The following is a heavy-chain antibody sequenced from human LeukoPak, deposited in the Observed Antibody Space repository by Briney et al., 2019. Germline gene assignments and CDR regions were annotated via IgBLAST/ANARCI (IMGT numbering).Heavy chain of an antibody. V-gene: IGHV4-38-2*02. CDR1: GYSISSGYY. CDR2: IYHSGST. D-gene: IGHD3-22*01. CDR3: ARGYYDSSGHDY. Sequence: SETLSLTCTVSGYSISSGYYWGWIRQPPGKGLGWIGSIYHSGSTYYNPSIKSRVTISVDTSKNQFSLKLSSVTAADTAVYYCARGYYDSSGHDYWGQGTLVTVSS. J-gene: IGHJ4*02.